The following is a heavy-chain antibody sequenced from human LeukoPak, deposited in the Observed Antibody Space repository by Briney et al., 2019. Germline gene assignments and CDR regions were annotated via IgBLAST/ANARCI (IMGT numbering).Heavy chain of an antibody. D-gene: IGHD3-10*01. CDR1: GASISSYY. CDR2: VYYSGST. CDR3: ARVRGAQTFDY. Sequence: PSETLSLTCTVSGASISSYYWGWIRQPPGKGLEWIGSVYYSGSTYYNPSLKSRVTISVDTSKNQFSLKLSSVTAADTAVYYCARVRGAQTFDYWGQGTLVTVSS. V-gene: IGHV4-39*07. J-gene: IGHJ4*02.